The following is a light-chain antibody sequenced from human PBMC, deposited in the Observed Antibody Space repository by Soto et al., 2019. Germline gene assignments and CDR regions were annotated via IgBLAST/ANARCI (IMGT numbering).Light chain of an antibody. V-gene: IGKV1-5*01. Sequence: DIQMTQSPSTLSASVGDRVTITCRASQSISSWLAWYQQKPGKAPKLLIYDASSLESGVPSRFSGSGFGTYFTLTISSLQPDDFAPYYCQQSNSYPYTFGHGTKLEIK. CDR2: DAS. CDR1: QSISSW. J-gene: IGKJ2*01. CDR3: QQSNSYPYT.